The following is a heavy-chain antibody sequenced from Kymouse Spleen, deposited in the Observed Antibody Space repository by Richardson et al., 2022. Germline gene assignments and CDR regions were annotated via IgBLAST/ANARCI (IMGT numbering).Heavy chain of an antibody. CDR3: ARDLHYYGSGSYSPYYFDY. Sequence: QVQLVQSGAEVKKPGASVKVSCKASGYTFTSYGISWVRQAPGQGLEWMGWISAYNGNTNYAQKLQGRVTMTTDTSTSTAYMELRSLRSDDTAVYYCARDLHYYGSGSYSPYYFDYWGQGTLVTVSS. CDR2: ISAYNGNT. CDR1: GYTFTSYG. V-gene: IGHV1-18*01. D-gene: IGHD3-10*01. J-gene: IGHJ4*02.